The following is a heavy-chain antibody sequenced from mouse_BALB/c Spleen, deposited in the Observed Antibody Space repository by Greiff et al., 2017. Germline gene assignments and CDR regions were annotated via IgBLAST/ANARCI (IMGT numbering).Heavy chain of an antibody. CDR2: INSNGGST. CDR1: GFTFSSYG. Sequence: EVNVVESGGGLVQPGGSLKLSCAASGFTFSSYGMSWVRQTPDKRLELVATINSNGGSTYYPDSVKGRFTISRDNAKNTLYLQMSSLKSEDTAMYYCAGYGNYERYFDVWGAGTTVTVSS. D-gene: IGHD2-10*02. J-gene: IGHJ1*01. V-gene: IGHV5-6-3*01. CDR3: AGYGNYERYFDV.